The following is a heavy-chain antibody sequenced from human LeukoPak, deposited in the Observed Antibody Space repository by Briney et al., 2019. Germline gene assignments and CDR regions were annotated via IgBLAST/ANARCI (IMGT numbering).Heavy chain of an antibody. Sequence: GESLKISFKASGPHFPMYWIGWVRPMPGKGLEWMGIIYPADSETKYNPSFQGQVTISADRSTNTAYLEWSSLKASDTAIYYCTSRVDPYFYIDVWGKGTTVTVSS. J-gene: IGHJ6*04. D-gene: IGHD2/OR15-2a*01. CDR2: IYPADSET. CDR3: TSRVDPYFYIDV. V-gene: IGHV5-51*01. CDR1: GPHFPMYW.